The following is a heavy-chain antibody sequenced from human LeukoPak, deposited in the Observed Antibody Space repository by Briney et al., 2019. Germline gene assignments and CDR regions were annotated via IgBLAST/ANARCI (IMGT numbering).Heavy chain of an antibody. CDR3: ASFGY. CDR1: GFTFSSYW. V-gene: IGHV3-7*01. D-gene: IGHD2-2*03. Sequence: PRGSLPLSCPASGFTFSSYWMSWVRQVPGKGLEWVANIKEDGSEKYYRDSVKGRFTISRDNAKNSLYLQMNSLRAEDTALYYCASFGYWGQGTLVTVSS. CDR2: IKEDGSEK. J-gene: IGHJ4*02.